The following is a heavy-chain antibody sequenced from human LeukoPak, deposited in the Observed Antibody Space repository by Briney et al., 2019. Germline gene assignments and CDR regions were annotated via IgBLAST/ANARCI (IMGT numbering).Heavy chain of an antibody. Sequence: PGGSLRLSCAASGFTFNSYNMNWVRQAPGKGLEWVSSISTSSTYIYYADSMKGRFTISRDNAKNSLYLQMNSLRAEDTAVYYCARDATARTDYYDSSGRTKFDYWGQGTLVTVSS. J-gene: IGHJ4*02. V-gene: IGHV3-21*01. CDR1: GFTFNSYN. CDR3: ARDATARTDYYDSSGRTKFDY. D-gene: IGHD3-22*01. CDR2: ISTSSTYI.